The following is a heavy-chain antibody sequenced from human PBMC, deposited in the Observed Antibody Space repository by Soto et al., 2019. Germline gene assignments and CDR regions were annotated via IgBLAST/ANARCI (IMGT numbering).Heavy chain of an antibody. CDR2: IYYSGST. Sequence: SETLSLTCTVSGGSISSSSYYWGWIRQPPGKGLEWIGSIYYSGSTYYNPSLKSRVTISVDTSKNQFSLKLSSVTAADTAVYYCARHTGYYYGSGSCWFDPWGQGTLVTAPQ. CDR3: ARHTGYYYGSGSCWFDP. J-gene: IGHJ5*02. CDR1: GGSISSSSYY. V-gene: IGHV4-39*01. D-gene: IGHD3-10*01.